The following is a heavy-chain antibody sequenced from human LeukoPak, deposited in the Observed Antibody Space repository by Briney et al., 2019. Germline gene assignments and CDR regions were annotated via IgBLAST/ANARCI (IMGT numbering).Heavy chain of an antibody. D-gene: IGHD3-9*01. Sequence: GASVKVSCKASGYTFTSYGISWVRQAPGQELEWMGWISAYNGNTNYAQKLQGRVTMTTDTSTSTAYMELRSLRSDDTAVYYCARGRGTVLRYFDWLNWFDPWGQGTLVTVSS. CDR2: ISAYNGNT. V-gene: IGHV1-18*01. CDR3: ARGRGTVLRYFDWLNWFDP. J-gene: IGHJ5*02. CDR1: GYTFTSYG.